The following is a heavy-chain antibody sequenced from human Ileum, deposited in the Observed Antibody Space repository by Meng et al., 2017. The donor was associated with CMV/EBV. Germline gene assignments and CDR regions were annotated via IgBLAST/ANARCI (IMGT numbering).Heavy chain of an antibody. CDR1: GYTFITYY. CDR2: INPSGGST. Sequence: CKASGYTFITYYMHWVRQAPGQGLEWMGIINPSGGSTSYAQKFEGRVTMTRDTSTSTVYMELSSLRSEDTAVYFCARMSGPAGTFDYWGQGTLVTVSS. V-gene: IGHV1-46*01. J-gene: IGHJ4*02. D-gene: IGHD1-7*01. CDR3: ARMSGPAGTFDY.